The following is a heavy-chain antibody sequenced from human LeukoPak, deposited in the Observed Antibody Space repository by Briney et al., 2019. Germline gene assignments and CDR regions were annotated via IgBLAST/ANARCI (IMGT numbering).Heavy chain of an antibody. J-gene: IGHJ4*02. CDR3: ARGWGTSQGYSGYSEDDDY. V-gene: IGHV3-21*01. CDR1: GFTFSSYS. CDR2: ISSSSSYI. Sequence: PGGSLRLSCAASGFTFSSYSMNWVRQAPGKGLEWVSSISSSSSYIYYADSVKGRFTISRDNAKNSLYLQMNSLRAEDTAVYYCARGWGTSQGYSGYSEDDDYWGQGTLVTVSS. D-gene: IGHD5-12*01.